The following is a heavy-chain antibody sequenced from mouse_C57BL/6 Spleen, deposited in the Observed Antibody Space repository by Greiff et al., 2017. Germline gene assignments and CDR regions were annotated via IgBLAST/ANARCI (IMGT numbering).Heavy chain of an antibody. CDR3: AREGNYYGSSPWDFDV. J-gene: IGHJ1*03. D-gene: IGHD1-1*01. CDR2: IYPGDGDT. CDR1: GYAFSSSW. V-gene: IGHV1-82*01. Sequence: QVQLQQSGPELVKPGASVKISCKASGYAFSSSWMNWVKQRPGKGLEWIGRIYPGDGDTKYNGKFKGKATLTADKSSSTAYMQLSSLTSEDSAVYFCAREGNYYGSSPWDFDVWGTGTTVTVSS.